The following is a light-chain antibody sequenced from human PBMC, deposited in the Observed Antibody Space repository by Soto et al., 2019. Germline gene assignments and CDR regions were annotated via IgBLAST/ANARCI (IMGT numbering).Light chain of an antibody. Sequence: QSALTQPRSLSGSPGQSVTISCTGTISDVGGYNYVSWYQQHPGKAPKLMIYDVTKRPSGVPDRFSGSKSGNTASLTISGLQAEDEADYYCCSYAGRYTFVFGTGTKVTVL. CDR3: CSYAGRYTFV. CDR1: ISDVGGYNY. CDR2: DVT. J-gene: IGLJ1*01. V-gene: IGLV2-11*01.